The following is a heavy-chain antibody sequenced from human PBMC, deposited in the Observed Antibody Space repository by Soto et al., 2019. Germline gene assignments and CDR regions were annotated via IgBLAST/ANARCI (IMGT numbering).Heavy chain of an antibody. D-gene: IGHD6-6*01. CDR1: GVSHSNARRG. V-gene: IGHV2-26*01. CDR3: ARRRLSRSSGGWFDT. J-gene: IGHJ5*02. CDR2: IFSNDEK. Sequence: GPTVVNPTETLTLACTGSGVSHSNARRGVSWIRQPPGKALEWLAHIFSNDEKSYSTPLKSRLTISKDTSKSQGGLTMTNMDPVDTAQYYCARRRLSRSSGGWFDTWGQATPVTASS.